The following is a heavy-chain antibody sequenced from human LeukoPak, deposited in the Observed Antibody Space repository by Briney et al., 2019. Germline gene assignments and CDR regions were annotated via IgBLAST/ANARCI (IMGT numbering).Heavy chain of an antibody. CDR3: ARQSLGASGLDH. CDR2: APHDRSSP. CDR1: GFTFSDHA. D-gene: IGHD1-26*01. J-gene: IGHJ4*02. Sequence: GGSLRLSCESAGFTFSDHAMHWVRKAPNKGLEWVAVAPHDRSSPSHAASVNGRFTISRDNSKDTLFLHMDSLRVDDTAIYYCARQSLGASGLDHWGQGVLVTVSS. V-gene: IGHV3-30*04.